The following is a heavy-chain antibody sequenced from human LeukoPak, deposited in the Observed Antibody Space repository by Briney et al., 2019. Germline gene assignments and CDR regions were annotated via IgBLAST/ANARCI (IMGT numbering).Heavy chain of an antibody. Sequence: GASVKVSCKASGGTFSSYAISWVRQAPGRGLEWMGGIIPIFGTANYAQKFQGRVTITTDESTSTAYMGLSSLRSEDTAVYYCARGPRGYYDSSGYYPHYYYYYMDVWGKGTTVTVSS. J-gene: IGHJ6*03. CDR2: IIPIFGTA. CDR3: ARGPRGYYDSSGYYPHYYYYYMDV. V-gene: IGHV1-69*05. CDR1: GGTFSSYA. D-gene: IGHD3-22*01.